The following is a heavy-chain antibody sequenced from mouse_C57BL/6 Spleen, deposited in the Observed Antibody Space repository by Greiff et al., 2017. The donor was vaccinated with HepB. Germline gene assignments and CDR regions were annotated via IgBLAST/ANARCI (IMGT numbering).Heavy chain of an antibody. J-gene: IGHJ2*01. CDR1: GYSFTDYN. V-gene: IGHV1-39*01. CDR3: ARSGYSNYPYYFDY. Sequence: VQLQQSGPELVKPGASVKISCKASGYSFTDYNMNWVKQSNGKSLEWIAVINPNYGTTSYNQKFKGKATLTVDQSSSTAYMQLNSLTSEDSAVYYCARSGYSNYPYYFDYWGQGTTLTVSS. D-gene: IGHD2-5*01. CDR2: INPNYGTT.